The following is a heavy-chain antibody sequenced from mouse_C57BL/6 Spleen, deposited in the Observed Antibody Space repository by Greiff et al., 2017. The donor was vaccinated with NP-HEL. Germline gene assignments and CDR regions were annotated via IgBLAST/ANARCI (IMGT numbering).Heavy chain of an antibody. Sequence: VQLQQSGPELVKPGASVKISCKASGYAFSSSWMNWVKQRPGKGLEWIGRIYPGDGDTNYNGKFKGKATLTADKSSSTAYMQLSSLTSEDSAVYFCARYYYGSSYEAWFAYWGQGTLVTVSA. CDR1: GYAFSSSW. V-gene: IGHV1-82*01. D-gene: IGHD1-1*01. CDR3: ARYYYGSSYEAWFAY. J-gene: IGHJ3*01. CDR2: IYPGDGDT.